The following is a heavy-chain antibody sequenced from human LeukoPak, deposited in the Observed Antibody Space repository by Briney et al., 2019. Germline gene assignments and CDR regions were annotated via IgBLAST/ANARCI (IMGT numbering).Heavy chain of an antibody. CDR2: IYPGDSGT. Sequence: GESLKISFQGSGYPFTCYWIAWVRQMPGKGLELMGIIYPGDSGTIYSPSFQGHVTISADKSICTAYLQWSSLKASDTAIYYCARQLGLRSLDYWGQGTLVTVSS. CDR3: ARQLGLRSLDY. D-gene: IGHD3-16*01. J-gene: IGHJ4*02. CDR1: GYPFTCYW. V-gene: IGHV5-51*01.